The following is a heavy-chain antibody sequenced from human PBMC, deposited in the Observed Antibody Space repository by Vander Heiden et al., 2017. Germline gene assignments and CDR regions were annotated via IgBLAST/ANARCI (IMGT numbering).Heavy chain of an antibody. CDR3: ARARNYRFDP. J-gene: IGHJ5*02. CDR1: GFTCSSNS. D-gene: IGHD1-7*01. Sequence: EVQLVESGGGLVQPGGSLRLSCAASGFTCSSNSRNWARQAPRKGLEWVSYISSSSSTIYYADAVKGRFTISRDNAKNSLYLQMNSLRDEDTAVYYCARARNYRFDPWGQGTLVTVSS. V-gene: IGHV3-48*02. CDR2: ISSSSSTI.